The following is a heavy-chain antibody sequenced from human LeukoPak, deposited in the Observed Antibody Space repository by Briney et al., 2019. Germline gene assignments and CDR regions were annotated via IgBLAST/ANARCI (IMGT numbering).Heavy chain of an antibody. Sequence: QTGGSLRLSCAASGFTFSSYGMHWVRQAPGKGLEWVAFIRYDGSNKYYADSVKGRFTISRDNSKNTLYLQMNSLRAEDTAVYYCALGYCSSTSCYNKDYYYYMDVWGKGTTVTVSS. CDR3: ALGYCSSTSCYNKDYYYYMDV. J-gene: IGHJ6*03. V-gene: IGHV3-30*02. D-gene: IGHD2-2*02. CDR2: IRYDGSNK. CDR1: GFTFSSYG.